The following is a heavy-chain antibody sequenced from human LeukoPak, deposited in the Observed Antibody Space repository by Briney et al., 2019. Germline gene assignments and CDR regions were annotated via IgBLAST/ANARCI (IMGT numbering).Heavy chain of an antibody. CDR3: AREGEIGYDLSDY. CDR1: GYTFTNYY. J-gene: IGHJ4*02. Sequence: ASVKVSCKASGYTFTNYYMNWVRQAPGQGLEWMGIINPSGGSTSYAQKFQGRVTVTRDTSTSTVYMELSSLRPEDTAMYYCAREGEIGYDLSDYWGQGTLVTVSS. V-gene: IGHV1-46*01. CDR2: INPSGGST. D-gene: IGHD5-12*01.